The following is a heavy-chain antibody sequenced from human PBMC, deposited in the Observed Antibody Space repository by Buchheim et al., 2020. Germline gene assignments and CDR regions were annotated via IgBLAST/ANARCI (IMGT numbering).Heavy chain of an antibody. Sequence: QVQLVQSGAEVKKPGASVKVSCKASGYTFTGYYMHWVRQAPGQGLEWMGWINPNSGGTNYAQKFQGWVTMTRDTSISTAYMEVRRLRSDDTAVYYCAREAVVPAATGYYYYYYGMDVWGQGTT. V-gene: IGHV1-2*04. CDR3: AREAVVPAATGYYYYYYGMDV. CDR1: GYTFTGYY. D-gene: IGHD2-2*01. CDR2: INPNSGGT. J-gene: IGHJ6*02.